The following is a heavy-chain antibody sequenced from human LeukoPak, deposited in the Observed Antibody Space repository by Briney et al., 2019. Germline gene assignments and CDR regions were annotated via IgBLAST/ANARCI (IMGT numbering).Heavy chain of an antibody. Sequence: GGSLRLSCAASGFTFSSYGMHWVRQAPGKGLEWASAISGSGGSTYYADSVKGRFTISRDNSKNTLYLQMNSLRAEDTAVFYCAKDYYYGSGSYYTEFDYWGQGTLVTVSS. J-gene: IGHJ4*02. D-gene: IGHD3-10*01. CDR3: AKDYYYGSGSYYTEFDY. V-gene: IGHV3-23*01. CDR2: ISGSGGST. CDR1: GFTFSSYG.